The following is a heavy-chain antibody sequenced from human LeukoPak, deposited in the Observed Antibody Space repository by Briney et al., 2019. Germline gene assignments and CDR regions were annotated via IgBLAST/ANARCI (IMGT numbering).Heavy chain of an antibody. J-gene: IGHJ4*02. CDR1: GFTLSHNA. V-gene: IGHV3-23*01. CDR2: VGGGGGST. D-gene: IGHD2-21*02. Sequence: PSGSLTLSCSMSGFTLSHNAMSWVRQAPGKGLEWVSTVGGGGGSTDYKDSGKGRLTISIDNSKNTLYLQMNSLGAEDTAVYYCAKGHRYCTSGNCNSAVDYWGQGTLVTVSS. CDR3: AKGHRYCTSGNCNSAVDY.